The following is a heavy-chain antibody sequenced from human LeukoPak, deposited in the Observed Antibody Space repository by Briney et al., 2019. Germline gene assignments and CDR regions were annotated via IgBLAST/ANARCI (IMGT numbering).Heavy chain of an antibody. CDR2: INHSGST. D-gene: IGHD3-9*01. Sequence: RPGGSLRLSCAASGFTFSSYSMNWVRQPPGKGLEWIGEINHSGSTNYNPSLKSRVTISVYTSKNQFSLKLSSVTAADTAVYSCARRPYYDILTGPNQYYFDYWGQGTLVTVSS. V-gene: IGHV4-34*01. J-gene: IGHJ4*02. CDR3: ARRPYYDILTGPNQYYFDY. CDR1: GFTFSSYS.